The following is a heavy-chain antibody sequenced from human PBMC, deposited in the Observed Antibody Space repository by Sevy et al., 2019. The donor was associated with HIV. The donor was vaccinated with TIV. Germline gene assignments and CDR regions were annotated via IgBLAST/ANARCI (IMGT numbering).Heavy chain of an antibody. CDR1: GFPFNSYS. Sequence: GSLRLSWAASGFPFNSYSMNWVRQASGKGLGWVSSISSSGDHIYYADSVKGRFTVSRDNAKNSLYLQINSLRVEDTAVYYCASFSGSYWGQGTLVTVSS. D-gene: IGHD1-26*01. CDR3: ASFSGSY. CDR2: ISSSGDHI. J-gene: IGHJ4*02. V-gene: IGHV3-21*01.